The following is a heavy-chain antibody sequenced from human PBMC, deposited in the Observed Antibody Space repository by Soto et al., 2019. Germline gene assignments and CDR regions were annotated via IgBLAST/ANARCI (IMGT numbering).Heavy chain of an antibody. V-gene: IGHV3-53*01. J-gene: IGHJ6*02. CDR2: IESGGTS. CDR1: GFSFSSIY. CDR3: EKDLGPLKLMKYVFYGPDV. Sequence: LRLSFNSSGFSFSSIYMSFFLQSPWMGLEGVAGIESGGTSHYADSVKGRFTISRDNPNNIIYLQLHTLRAEDTAVYYCEKDLGPLKLMKYVFYGPDVWGQGTTVTVSS. D-gene: IGHD3-16*01.